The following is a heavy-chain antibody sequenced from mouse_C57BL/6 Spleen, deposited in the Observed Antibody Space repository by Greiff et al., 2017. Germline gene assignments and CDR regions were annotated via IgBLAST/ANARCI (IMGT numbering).Heavy chain of an antibody. V-gene: IGHV1-42*01. CDR1: GYSFTGYY. D-gene: IGHD3-2*02. Sequence: VQLKESGPELVKPGASVKISCKASGYSFTGYYMNWVKQSPEKSLEWIGEINPSTGGTTYNQKFKAKATLTVDKSSSTAYMQLKSLTSEDSAVYYCARKGELRLYYAMDYWGQGTSVTVSS. CDR2: INPSTGGT. J-gene: IGHJ4*01. CDR3: ARKGELRLYYAMDY.